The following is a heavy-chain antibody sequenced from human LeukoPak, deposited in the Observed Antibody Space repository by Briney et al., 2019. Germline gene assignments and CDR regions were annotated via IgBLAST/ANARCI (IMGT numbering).Heavy chain of an antibody. CDR3: AREEQLWLGFDY. J-gene: IGHJ4*02. CDR1: GFTFDDYT. D-gene: IGHD5-18*01. CDR2: ISWDGGGT. V-gene: IGHV3-43*01. Sequence: GGSLRLSCAASGFTFDDYTMHWVRQAPGKGLEWVSLISWDGGGTYYADSVKGRFTISRDNSKNTLYLQMNSLRAEDTAAYYCAREEQLWLGFDYWGQGTLVTVSS.